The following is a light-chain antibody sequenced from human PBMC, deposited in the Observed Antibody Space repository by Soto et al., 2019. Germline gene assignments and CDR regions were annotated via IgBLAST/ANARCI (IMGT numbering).Light chain of an antibody. V-gene: IGKV3-15*01. CDR2: GAS. CDR3: QQQNICPQT. Sequence: VVTQSPATLSVSPGERATLSCRASQNLRSSLAGYQQKPGQAPRLLIYGASTRATGIPARISGSGPGTKFTLTTISLQSEEYVVVYCQQQNICPQTFGQGTKVDIK. CDR1: QNLRSS. J-gene: IGKJ1*01.